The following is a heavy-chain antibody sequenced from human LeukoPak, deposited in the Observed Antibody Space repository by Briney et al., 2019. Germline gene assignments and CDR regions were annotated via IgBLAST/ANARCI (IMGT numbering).Heavy chain of an antibody. CDR3: ACQRATIGSTYYYMDV. J-gene: IGHJ6*03. CDR1: GFSISSSAYN. D-gene: IGHD3-10*01. CDR2: VYYTGRT. V-gene: IGHV4-39*07. Sequence: SETLSLTCTVSGFSISSSAYNWGWIRQPAGKGLEWIGSVYYTGRTDYNPSLQSRVTVTADMSTNKFSLKLMSVTAADTGVYFCACQRATIGSTYYYMDVWGKGTTVIVSS.